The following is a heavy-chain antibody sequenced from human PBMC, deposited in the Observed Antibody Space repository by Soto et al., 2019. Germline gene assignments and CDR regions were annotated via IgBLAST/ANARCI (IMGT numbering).Heavy chain of an antibody. D-gene: IGHD6-19*01. CDR1: GYTFTGYY. Sequence: QVQLVQSGAEVKKPGASVKVSCKASGYTFTGYYMHWVRQAPGQGLEWMGWINPNSGGTNYAQKFQGGVTMTRDTSISTAYMELGRLRSDDTAVYYCARDGAYSSGWHYYYYGMDVWGQGTTVTVSS. CDR2: INPNSGGT. V-gene: IGHV1-2*02. CDR3: ARDGAYSSGWHYYYYGMDV. J-gene: IGHJ6*02.